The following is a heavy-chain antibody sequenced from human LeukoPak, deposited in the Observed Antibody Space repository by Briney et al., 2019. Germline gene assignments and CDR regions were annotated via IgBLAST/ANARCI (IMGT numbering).Heavy chain of an antibody. D-gene: IGHD5-24*01. CDR3: ARYAPGGVATIEGAFDI. CDR2: IYYSGST. CDR1: GGSISSYY. Sequence: PSETLSLTCTVSGGSISSYYWSWFRQSPGKGLEWIGYIYYSGSTNYNPSLKSRVTISVDTSKNQFSLKLSSVTAAVTAVYYCARYAPGGVATIEGAFDIWGQGTMVTVSS. J-gene: IGHJ3*02. V-gene: IGHV4-59*08.